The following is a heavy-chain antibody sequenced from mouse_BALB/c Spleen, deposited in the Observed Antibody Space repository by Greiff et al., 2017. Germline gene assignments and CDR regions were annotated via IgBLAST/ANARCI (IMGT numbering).Heavy chain of an antibody. D-gene: IGHD4-1*01. Sequence: EVKLVESGGGLVQPGGSLRLSCATSGFTFTDYYMSWVRQPPGKALEWLGFIRNKANGYTTEYSASVKGRFTISRDNSQSILYLQMNTLRAEDSATYYCARDNWVSMDYWGQGTSVTVSS. CDR2: IRNKANGYTT. CDR1: GFTFTDYY. V-gene: IGHV7-3*02. J-gene: IGHJ4*01. CDR3: ARDNWVSMDY.